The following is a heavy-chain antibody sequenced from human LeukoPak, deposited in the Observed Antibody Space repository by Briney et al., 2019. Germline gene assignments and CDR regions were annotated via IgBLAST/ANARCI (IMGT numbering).Heavy chain of an antibody. V-gene: IGHV3-21*01. CDR3: ARGYQLPRWDYYYMDV. J-gene: IGHJ6*03. D-gene: IGHD2-2*01. CDR2: ISSSSSYI. CDR1: GFTFSSYS. Sequence: PGGSLRLSCAASGFTFSSYSMNWVRQAPGKGLEWVSSISSSSSYIYYADSVKGRFTISRDNAKNSLYLQMNSLRAEDTAVYYCARGYQLPRWDYYYMDVWGKGTTVTISS.